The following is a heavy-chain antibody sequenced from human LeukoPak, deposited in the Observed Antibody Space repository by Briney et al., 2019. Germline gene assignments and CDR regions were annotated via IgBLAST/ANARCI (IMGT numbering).Heavy chain of an antibody. CDR2: LIPIFGTA. CDR1: GGTFSSYA. J-gene: IGHJ4*02. CDR3: ARARVPIVVVPAALNY. Sequence: SVKVSCKASGGTFSSYAISWVRQAPGQGLEWMGGLIPIFGTANYAQKFQGRVTITADESTSTAYMELSSLRSEDTAVYYCARARVPIVVVPAALNYWGQGTLVTVSS. D-gene: IGHD2-2*01. V-gene: IGHV1-69*13.